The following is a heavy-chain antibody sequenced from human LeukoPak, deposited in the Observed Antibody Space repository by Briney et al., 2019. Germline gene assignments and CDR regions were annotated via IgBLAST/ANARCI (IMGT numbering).Heavy chain of an antibody. J-gene: IGHJ1*01. V-gene: IGHV4-31*03. CDR2: IYNSGST. CDR1: GGSISNSAYY. D-gene: IGHD5-24*01. CDR3: AREPRRDGSNYFQY. Sequence: SQTLSLTCTVSGGSISNSAYYWNWIRQHPGKGLEWIGYIYNSGSTVYNPSLKSRVTISVDTSKNQFSLKLRSVTAADTAVYYCAREPRRDGSNYFQYWGQGTLVTVSS.